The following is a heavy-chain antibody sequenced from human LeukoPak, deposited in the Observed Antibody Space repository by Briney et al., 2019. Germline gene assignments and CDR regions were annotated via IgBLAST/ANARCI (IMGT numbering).Heavy chain of an antibody. D-gene: IGHD2-2*01. V-gene: IGHV1-69*01. CDR2: FIPIFGTA. CDR3: ARVLYRCSSTSCYVMMGEAFDP. J-gene: IGHJ5*02. Sequence: SVKVSCKASGGTFSSYAISWVRQAPGQGLEWVGGFIPIFGTANYAQKFQGRVTITADESTSTAYMELSSLRSEDTAVYYCARVLYRCSSTSCYVMMGEAFDPWGQGTLVTVSS. CDR1: GGTFSSYA.